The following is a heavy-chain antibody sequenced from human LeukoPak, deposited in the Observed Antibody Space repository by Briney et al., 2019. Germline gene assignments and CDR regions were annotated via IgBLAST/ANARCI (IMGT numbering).Heavy chain of an antibody. J-gene: IGHJ4*02. Sequence: SETLSLTCAVYGGSFSGYYWSWIRQPPGKGLEWIGEINHSGSTNHNPSLKSRVTISVDTSKNQFSLKLSSVTAADTAVYYCARAGIAARRTFDYWGQGTLVTVSS. CDR2: INHSGST. D-gene: IGHD6-6*01. CDR1: GGSFSGYY. CDR3: ARAGIAARRTFDY. V-gene: IGHV4-34*01.